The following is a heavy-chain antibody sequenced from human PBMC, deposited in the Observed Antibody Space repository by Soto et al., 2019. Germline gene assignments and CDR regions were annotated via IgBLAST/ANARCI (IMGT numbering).Heavy chain of an antibody. CDR2: ISGSGGST. CDR1: GFTFSSYA. J-gene: IGHJ6*02. V-gene: IGHV3-23*01. D-gene: IGHD3-22*01. CDR3: AKDPRTYYYDSSGFMDV. Sequence: GGSLRLSCVASGFTFSSYAMSWVRQAPGKGLEWVSAISGSGGSTYYADSVKGRFTISRDNSKSTLYLQMNSLRAEDTAVYYCAKDPRTYYYDSSGFMDVWGQGTTVTVSS.